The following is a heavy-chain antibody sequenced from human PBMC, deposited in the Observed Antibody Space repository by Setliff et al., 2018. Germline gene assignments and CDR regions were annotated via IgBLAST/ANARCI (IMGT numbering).Heavy chain of an antibody. CDR2: ISWNGADT. D-gene: IGHD3-10*01. V-gene: IGHV3-20*04. CDR1: GFSFPDYG. Sequence: VGSLRLSCAASGFSFPDYGINWVRQAPGKGLEWVSGISWNGADTGYADSVKGRFTISRDNAKNSLYLHMNSLRAEDTALYYCATARRGYQYGSGSLFDDWGQGTLVTVSS. J-gene: IGHJ4*02. CDR3: ATARRGYQYGSGSLFDD.